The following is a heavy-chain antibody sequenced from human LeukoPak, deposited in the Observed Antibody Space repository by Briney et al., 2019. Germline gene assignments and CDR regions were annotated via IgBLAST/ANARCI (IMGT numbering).Heavy chain of an antibody. CDR1: GYRFTSYW. CDR2: IYPGDSDT. Sequence: RGESLEISCKGSGYRFTSYWIGWVRQMPGKGLEWMGTIYPGDSDTRYSPSFQGQVTISADKSIRTAYLQWSSLKASDTATYYCARPLDYDDSFDIWGQGTMVTVSS. CDR3: ARPLDYDDSFDI. J-gene: IGHJ3*02. D-gene: IGHD3-16*01. V-gene: IGHV5-51*01.